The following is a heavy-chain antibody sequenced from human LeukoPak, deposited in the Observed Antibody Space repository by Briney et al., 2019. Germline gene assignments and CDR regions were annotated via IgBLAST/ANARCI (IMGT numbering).Heavy chain of an antibody. Sequence: PSETLSLTCAVYGGSFSGYYWSWIRQPPGKGLEWIGYIYYSGSTNYNPSLKSRVTISVDTSKNQFSLKLSSVTAADTAVYYCARDKSSYGWFDPWGQGTLVTVSS. CDR2: IYYSGST. D-gene: IGHD2-8*01. CDR3: ARDKSSYGWFDP. V-gene: IGHV4-59*01. J-gene: IGHJ5*02. CDR1: GGSFSGYY.